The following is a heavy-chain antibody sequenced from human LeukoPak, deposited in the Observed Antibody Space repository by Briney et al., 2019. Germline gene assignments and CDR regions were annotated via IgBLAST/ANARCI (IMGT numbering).Heavy chain of an antibody. Sequence: GGSLRLSCAASGFTFSSYAMSWVRQAPGKGLEWVSAISGSGGSTYYADSVKGRFTISRDNSKNTLYLQMNSLRAEDTAVYYCAKDLKTNGDYLFYFDYWGQGTLVTVSS. V-gene: IGHV3-23*01. J-gene: IGHJ4*02. CDR1: GFTFSSYA. CDR2: ISGSGGST. D-gene: IGHD4-17*01. CDR3: AKDLKTNGDYLFYFDY.